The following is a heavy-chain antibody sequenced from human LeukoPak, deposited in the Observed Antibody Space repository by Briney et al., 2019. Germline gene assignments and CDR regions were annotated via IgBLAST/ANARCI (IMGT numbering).Heavy chain of an antibody. CDR2: IYSGGST. J-gene: IGHJ2*01. V-gene: IGHV3-66*01. CDR3: ARDSHYYDSSGYDWYFDL. CDR1: GFTVSSNY. Sequence: PGGSLRLSCAASGFTVSSNYMSWVRQAPGKGLEWASVIYSGGSTYYADSVKGRFTISRDNSKNTLYLQMNSLRAEDTAVYYCARDSHYYDSSGYDWYFDLWGRGTLVTVSS. D-gene: IGHD3-22*01.